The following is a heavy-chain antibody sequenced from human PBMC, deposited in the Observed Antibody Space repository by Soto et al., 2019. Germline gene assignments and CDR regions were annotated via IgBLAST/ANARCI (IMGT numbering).Heavy chain of an antibody. V-gene: IGHV4-59*01. CDR2: VYSSGDT. Sequence: QVQLQESGPGLVKPSETLSLTCTVSGDSISSSYWSWIRQVPGKGLECLGYVYSSGDTNTNTSLNGRVTISLDTSKNQVSLKLTSVTAADTAVYYCARTARRFASWGRGTLVTVSS. CDR1: GDSISSSY. D-gene: IGHD6-25*01. J-gene: IGHJ4*02. CDR3: ARTARRFAS.